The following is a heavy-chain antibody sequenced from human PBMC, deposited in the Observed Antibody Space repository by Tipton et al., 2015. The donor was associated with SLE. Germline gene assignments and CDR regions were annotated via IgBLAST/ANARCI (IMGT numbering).Heavy chain of an antibody. V-gene: IGHV4-39*07. CDR3: VRINSGASRLFDY. Sequence: TLSLTCTVSGGSVSSSSKYWAWIRQPPGKGLEWIGSIYYTGTTTYYNSFLKSRVTMSVDTSKNQFSLRLRSVTAADTAVYYCVRINSGASRLFDYWGQGMLVAVSS. CDR1: GGSVSSSSKY. D-gene: IGHD1-26*01. J-gene: IGHJ4*02. CDR2: IYYTGTTT.